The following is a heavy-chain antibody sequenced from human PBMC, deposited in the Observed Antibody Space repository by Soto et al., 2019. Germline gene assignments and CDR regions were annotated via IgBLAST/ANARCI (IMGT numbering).Heavy chain of an antibody. J-gene: IGHJ6*02. CDR2: ISYDGSNK. CDR1: GFTFSNYA. Sequence: QVQVVESGGGVVQPGRSLRLSCAASGFTFSNYAMYWVRQAPGKGLEWVAVISYDGSNKYYADSVKGRFTISRDNSKKTLYLQMNSLRAEDTAVYYCARVYCVSTSCYGVYYYSGMDVWGQGTTVTVSS. CDR3: ARVYCVSTSCYGVYYYSGMDV. V-gene: IGHV3-30-3*01. D-gene: IGHD2-2*01.